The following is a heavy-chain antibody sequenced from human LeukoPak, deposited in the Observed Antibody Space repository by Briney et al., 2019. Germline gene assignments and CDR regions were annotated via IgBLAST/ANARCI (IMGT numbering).Heavy chain of an antibody. J-gene: IGHJ5*02. D-gene: IGHD1-1*01. CDR1: GGSISSGGYS. CDR3: ARRLERGVNWFDP. V-gene: IGHV4-61*08. CDR2: IYYSGST. Sequence: NPSETLSLTCTVSGGSISSGGYSWSWIRQHPGKGLEWIGYIYYSGSTNYNPSLKSRVTISVDTSKNQFSLKLSSVTAADTAVYYCARRLERGVNWFDPWGQGTLVTVSS.